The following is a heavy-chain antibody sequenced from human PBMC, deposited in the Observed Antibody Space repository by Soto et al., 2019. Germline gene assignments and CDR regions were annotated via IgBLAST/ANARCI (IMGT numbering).Heavy chain of an antibody. D-gene: IGHD1-1*01. Sequence: QVQLVQSGAEMKKPGSSVKVSCTASGGTFSSYAVSWVRQAPGQGLEWMGSIIPMFGTTNYAETFQGRVTLTADESTSTAYMELRSLRTEDTALFFCVRETTRGCDIWGPGTTVTVSS. V-gene: IGHV1-69*18. CDR1: GGTFSSYA. CDR3: VRETTRGCDI. CDR2: IIPMFGTT. J-gene: IGHJ6*02.